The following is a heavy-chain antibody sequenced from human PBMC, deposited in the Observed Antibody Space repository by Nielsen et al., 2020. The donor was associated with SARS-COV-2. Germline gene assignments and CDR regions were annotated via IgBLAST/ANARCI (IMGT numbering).Heavy chain of an antibody. D-gene: IGHD2-2*01. J-gene: IGHJ6*02. V-gene: IGHV1-18*01. CDR2: ISAYNGNT. Sequence: WVRQAPGQGLEWMGWISAYNGNTNYAQKLQGRVTMTTDTSTSTAYMELRSLRSEDTAVYYCARDHCSSTSCLYYYYGMDVWGQGTTVTVSS. CDR3: ARDHCSSTSCLYYYYGMDV.